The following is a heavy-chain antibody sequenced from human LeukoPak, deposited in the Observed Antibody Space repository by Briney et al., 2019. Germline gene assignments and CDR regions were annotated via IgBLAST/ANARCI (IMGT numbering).Heavy chain of an antibody. CDR2: IDKKDKGYATAT. CDR3: TRDSGTYNWFDP. CDR1: GFTFSGSA. V-gene: IGHV3-73*01. D-gene: IGHD1-26*01. Sequence: GGSLKLSCAASGFTFSGSAIHWGRDSSGKGLEWVGQIDKKDKGYATATAYAASVKGRFTISRDDSINTAYLQMKSLKTEDTALYYCTRDSGTYNWFDPWGQGTLVTVSS. J-gene: IGHJ5*02.